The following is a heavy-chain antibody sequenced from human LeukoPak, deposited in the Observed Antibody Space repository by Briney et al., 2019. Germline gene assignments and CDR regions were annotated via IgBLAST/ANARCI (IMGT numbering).Heavy chain of an antibody. V-gene: IGHV4-39*01. CDR2: IYYSGST. CDR3: ASNLSSDYDILTGYYNWGLLDY. D-gene: IGHD3-9*01. Sequence: SETLSLTCTVSGGSISSSSYYWGWIRQPPGKGLEWIGSIYYSGSTYYNPSLKSRVIISVDTSKNQFSLKLSSVTAADTAVYYCASNLSSDYDILTGYYNWGLLDYWGQGTLVTVSS. J-gene: IGHJ4*02. CDR1: GGSISSSSYY.